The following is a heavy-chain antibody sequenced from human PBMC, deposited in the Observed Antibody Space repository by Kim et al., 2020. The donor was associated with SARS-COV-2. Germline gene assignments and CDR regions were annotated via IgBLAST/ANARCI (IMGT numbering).Heavy chain of an antibody. CDR3: VHTIRRDSYDNSDYYYREWGAFDI. CDR1: GFSLGTSGVG. J-gene: IGHJ3*02. D-gene: IGHD3-22*01. V-gene: IGHV2-5*02. CDR2: IFWDDDK. Sequence: SGPTLVKPTQTLTLICSFSGFSLGTSGVGVGWVRQPPGEALEWLALIFWDDDKRYSPSLKNRLTITKDTSKKQVVLTMTNMDPMDTATYYCVHTIRRDSYDNSDYYYREWGAFDIWGQGTMVTVSS.